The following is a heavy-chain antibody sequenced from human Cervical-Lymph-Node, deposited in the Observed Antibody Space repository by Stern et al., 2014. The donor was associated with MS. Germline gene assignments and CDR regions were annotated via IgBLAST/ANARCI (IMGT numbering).Heavy chain of an antibody. D-gene: IGHD3-22*01. CDR2: IYYRGDT. V-gene: IGHV4-39*01. J-gene: IGHJ4*02. CDR3: AGYYDSSGYSSFDS. CDR1: GGSVTSEFYF. Sequence: QVQLQESGPGLVKPSETLSLTCTVSGGSVTSEFYFWGWIRQPPGKDLEWIGYIYYRGDTYYNPSLKSRVTISVDTSKNQFSLKLRSVTAADTAVYYCAGYYDSSGYSSFDSWGQGALVTVSS.